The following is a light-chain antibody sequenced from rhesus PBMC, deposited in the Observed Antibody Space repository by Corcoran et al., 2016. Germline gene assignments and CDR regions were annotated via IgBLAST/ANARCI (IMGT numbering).Light chain of an antibody. CDR2: EVS. CDR3: MQALEFPYS. J-gene: IGKJ2*01. Sequence: SLLDSEDGNTYLDWYLQKPGQSPQLLSYEVSNRASGVPDRFSGSGSDTDFTLKIIRVEAEDVGVYYCMQALEFPYSFGQGTKVEIK. CDR1: SLLDSEDGNTY. V-gene: IGKV2-104*02.